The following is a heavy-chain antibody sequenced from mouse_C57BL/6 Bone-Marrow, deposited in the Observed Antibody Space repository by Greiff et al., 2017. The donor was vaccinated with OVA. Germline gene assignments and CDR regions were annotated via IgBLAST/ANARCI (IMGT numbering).Heavy chain of an antibody. V-gene: IGHV1-61*01. D-gene: IGHD4-1*01. J-gene: IGHJ2*01. CDR1: GYTFTSYW. CDR2: IYPSDSDT. Sequence: VQLQQPGAELVRPGSSVKLSCKASGYTFTSYWMDWVKQRPGQGLEWIGNIYPSDSDTHYNQKFKDKATLTVDNSSSTAYMQLSSLTSNDSAVYYCARKVIFLHWEDYFDYWGQGTTLTVSS. CDR3: ARKVIFLHWEDYFDY.